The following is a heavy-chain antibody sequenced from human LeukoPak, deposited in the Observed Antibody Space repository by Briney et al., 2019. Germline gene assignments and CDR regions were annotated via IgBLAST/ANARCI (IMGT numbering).Heavy chain of an antibody. V-gene: IGHV3-48*04. Sequence: GGSLRLSCAAAGFTFRDYSMNWVRQAPGKGPECVSYISPTSSNIFYVDSVKGRFTISRDNAKNSLYLQMNSLRAEDTAVYYCARDVRYGDYAGWFDPWGQGSLVTVPS. CDR1: GFTFRDYS. D-gene: IGHD4-17*01. CDR3: ARDVRYGDYAGWFDP. J-gene: IGHJ5*02. CDR2: ISPTSSNI.